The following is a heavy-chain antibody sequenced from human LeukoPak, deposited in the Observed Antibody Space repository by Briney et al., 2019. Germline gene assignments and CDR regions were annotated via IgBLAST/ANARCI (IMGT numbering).Heavy chain of an antibody. D-gene: IGHD5-18*01. CDR2: IYYSKNA. V-gene: IGHV4-39*01. CDR1: GGSISSSSAY. J-gene: IGHJ4*02. CDR3: VSPRGFSYGYFDY. Sequence: SETLSLTCTVSGGSISSSSAYWGWIRQPPGKGLEWIGSIYYSKNAYYNPSLKSRVTISADTSKNQFSLTLGSVSATDTAVYYCVSPRGFSYGYFDYWGQGTLVTVSS.